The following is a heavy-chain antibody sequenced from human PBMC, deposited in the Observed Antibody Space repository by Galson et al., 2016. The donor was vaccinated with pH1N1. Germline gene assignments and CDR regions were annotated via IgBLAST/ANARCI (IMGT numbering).Heavy chain of an antibody. D-gene: IGHD4-17*01. CDR3: ARPDYVNVALKNWYFAL. CDR2: LYYSETA. V-gene: IGHV4-39*01. Sequence: SETLSLTCTVSGDSISINNGFWGWIRQPPGKGLEWIGSLYYSETAYYNPSLKSRVTISVDTSKNQFSLKVRSVTAADTAVYYCARPDYVNVALKNWYFALWGRGTLVTVSP. J-gene: IGHJ2*01. CDR1: GDSISINNGF.